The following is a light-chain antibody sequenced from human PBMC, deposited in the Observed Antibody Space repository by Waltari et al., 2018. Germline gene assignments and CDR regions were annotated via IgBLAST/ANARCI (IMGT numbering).Light chain of an antibody. J-gene: IGKJ4*01. CDR1: QSISTS. CDR3: QQSYDNPLT. Sequence: TQSPSSLSASVGDRVTITCRASQSISTSVNWYQQKPGKAPRLLVYASSGLQSGVPSKFSGGGFGTNFTLTITSLEPEDFATYYCQQSYDNPLTFGGGTRVESK. CDR2: ASS. V-gene: IGKV1-39*01.